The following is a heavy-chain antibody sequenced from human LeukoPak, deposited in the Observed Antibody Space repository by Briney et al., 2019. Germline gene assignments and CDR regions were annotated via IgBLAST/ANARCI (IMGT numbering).Heavy chain of an antibody. CDR2: MHTGGTT. Sequence: AETLSLTCTVSGGYFSGYYWSWIRQSAGKGLEWIGRMHTGGTTNYNPSLQSRVILSVDVSKSQFSLNLTSVTAADTAVYYCARDTHYDFWGGYLNAFDPWGQGALVTDSS. CDR3: ARDTHYDFWGGYLNAFDP. J-gene: IGHJ5*02. D-gene: IGHD3-3*01. CDR1: GGYFSGYY. V-gene: IGHV4-4*07.